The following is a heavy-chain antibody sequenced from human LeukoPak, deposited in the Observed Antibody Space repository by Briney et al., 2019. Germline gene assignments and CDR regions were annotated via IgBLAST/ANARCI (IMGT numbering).Heavy chain of an antibody. Sequence: SETLSLTCTVSGGSISSGDYYWSWIRQPPGKGLEWIGYIYYSGSTYYNPSLKSRVTISVDTSKNQFSLKLSSVTAADTAVYYCARDRPYYYGSGSYGRGAFDIWGQGTMVTVSS. CDR3: ARDRPYYYGSGSYGRGAFDI. D-gene: IGHD3-10*01. CDR1: GGSISSGDYY. J-gene: IGHJ3*02. V-gene: IGHV4-30-4*08. CDR2: IYYSGST.